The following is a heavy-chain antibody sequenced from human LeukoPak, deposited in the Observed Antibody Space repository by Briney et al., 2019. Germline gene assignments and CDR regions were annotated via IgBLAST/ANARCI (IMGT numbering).Heavy chain of an antibody. CDR1: GYTFTSYD. CDR2: MNPNSGNT. J-gene: IGHJ5*02. Sequence: ASVKVSCKASGYTFTSYDINWVRQATGQGLEWMGWMNPNSGNTNYAQKFQGRVTMTRDTSISTAYMELSRLRSDDTAVYYCARPPHSGSYYYFDPWGQGTLVTVSS. V-gene: IGHV1-8*01. CDR3: ARPPHSGSYYYFDP. D-gene: IGHD1-26*01.